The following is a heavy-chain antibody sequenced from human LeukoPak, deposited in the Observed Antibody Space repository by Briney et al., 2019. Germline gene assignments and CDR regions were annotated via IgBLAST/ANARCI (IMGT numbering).Heavy chain of an antibody. V-gene: IGHV3-23*01. CDR2: ISGSGGST. CDR3: AKEAYDYIWGSYRPIDY. D-gene: IGHD3-16*02. CDR1: GFTFSSYA. Sequence: TGGSLRLSCAASGFTFSSYAMSWVRQAPGKGLEWVSAISGSGGSTYYADSVKGRFTISRDNSKNTLYLQMNSLRAEDTAVYYCAKEAYDYIWGSYRPIDYWGQGTLVTVSS. J-gene: IGHJ4*02.